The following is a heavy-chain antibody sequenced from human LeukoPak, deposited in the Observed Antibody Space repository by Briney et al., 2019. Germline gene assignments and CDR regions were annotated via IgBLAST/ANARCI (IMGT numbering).Heavy chain of an antibody. CDR1: GGSISSGGYY. CDR3: ATFPFGVVIGTAFDN. CDR2: IYYSGST. D-gene: IGHD3-3*01. Sequence: PSETLSLTCTVSGGSISSGGYYWSWIRQHPGKGLEWIGYIYYSGSTYYNPSLKSRVTISVDTSKNQFSLKLSSVTAADTAVYYCATFPFGVVIGTAFDNWGQGTLVTVSS. J-gene: IGHJ4*02. V-gene: IGHV4-31*03.